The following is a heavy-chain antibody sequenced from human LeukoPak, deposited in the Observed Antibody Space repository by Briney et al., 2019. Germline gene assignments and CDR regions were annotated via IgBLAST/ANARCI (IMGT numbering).Heavy chain of an antibody. J-gene: IGHJ4*02. CDR2: ILYDGSHE. CDR3: AKGIELWLTYFDH. D-gene: IGHD5-18*01. V-gene: IGHV3-30*02. Sequence: GGSLSLSCAASGFTFSSYGMHGVRQAPGKGLVWVTFILYDGSHEYYADSVKGRFTSSRDNSKNTLYLQMNSLRPEDTAVYYCAKGIELWLTYFDHWGQGTLVTASS. CDR1: GFTFSSYG.